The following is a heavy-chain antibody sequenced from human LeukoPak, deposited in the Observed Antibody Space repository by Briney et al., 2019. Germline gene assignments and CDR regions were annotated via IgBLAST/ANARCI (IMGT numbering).Heavy chain of an antibody. V-gene: IGHV3-7*01. Sequence: GGSLRLSCAASGFTFSSYWMSWVRQAPGKGLEWVANIKYDGSEKYYVDSVKGRFTVSRDNAKNSLFLQMNSLRAEDTAVYYCARGRTAAPGSHHFDYWGQGTLVPVSS. D-gene: IGHD6-13*01. J-gene: IGHJ4*02. CDR2: IKYDGSEK. CDR1: GFTFSSYW. CDR3: ARGRTAAPGSHHFDY.